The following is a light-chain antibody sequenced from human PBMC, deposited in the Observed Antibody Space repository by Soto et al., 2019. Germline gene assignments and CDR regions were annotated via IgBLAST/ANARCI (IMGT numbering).Light chain of an antibody. CDR3: CSYAGSYTWV. V-gene: IGLV2-11*01. CDR2: AVN. CDR1: SSDVGDYND. Sequence: QSALTQPRSVSRSPGQSVTISCTGTSSDVGDYNDVSWYQQHPGKAPKLLIYAVNMRPSGVPDRFSGSKSGNTASLTISGLQAEDEADYSCCSYAGSYTWVFGGGTKVTVL. J-gene: IGLJ3*02.